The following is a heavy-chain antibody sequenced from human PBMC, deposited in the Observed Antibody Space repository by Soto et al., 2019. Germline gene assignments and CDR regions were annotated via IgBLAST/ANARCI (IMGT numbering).Heavy chain of an antibody. Sequence: PSETPSLTCTVSGGSIRGYYWSWIRQTPGKGLEWVGHIYYTGSTNYNPSLKSRLTISVDTSKNQFYLKLSSVTAADTAMYYCARDLSIGGPFDYWGQGTLVTVSS. J-gene: IGHJ4*02. CDR2: IYYTGST. CDR1: GGSIRGYY. D-gene: IGHD6-6*01. CDR3: ARDLSIGGPFDY. V-gene: IGHV4-59*12.